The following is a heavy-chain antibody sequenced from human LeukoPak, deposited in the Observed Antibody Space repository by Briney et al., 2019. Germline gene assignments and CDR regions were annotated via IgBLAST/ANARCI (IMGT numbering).Heavy chain of an antibody. J-gene: IGHJ6*03. D-gene: IGHD3-10*01. Sequence: GASVKVSCKASGGTFSSYAISWVRQAPGQGLEWMGGIIPIFGTANYAQKFQGRVTITADKSTSTAYMELSSLRSEDTAVYYCARVLDGEDYYYYYMDVWGKGTTVTVSS. CDR2: IIPIFGTA. V-gene: IGHV1-69*06. CDR3: ARVLDGEDYYYYYMDV. CDR1: GGTFSSYA.